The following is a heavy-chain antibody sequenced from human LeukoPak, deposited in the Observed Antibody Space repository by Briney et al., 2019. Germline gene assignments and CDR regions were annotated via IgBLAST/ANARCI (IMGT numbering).Heavy chain of an antibody. J-gene: IGHJ4*02. CDR1: GITLSNYG. CDR2: ISDSGGRT. CDR3: AKRGVVVRVILVGFHKEAYYFDS. D-gene: IGHD3-10*01. V-gene: IGHV3-23*01. Sequence: GGSLRLSCAVSGITLSNYGMSWVRQAPGKGLEWVAGISDSGGRTNYADSVKGRFTISRDNPKNTLYLQMNSLRTEDTAVYFCAKRGVVVRVILVGFHKEAYYFDSWGQGALVTVSS.